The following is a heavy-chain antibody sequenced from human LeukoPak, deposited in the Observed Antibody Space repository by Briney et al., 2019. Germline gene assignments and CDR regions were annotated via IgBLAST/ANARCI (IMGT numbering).Heavy chain of an antibody. D-gene: IGHD1-26*01. CDR3: ARLNLYSGSEHYYMDV. CDR1: GGSISGYY. J-gene: IGHJ6*03. CDR2: INHIGST. Sequence: PSETLSLTCTVSGGSISGYYWSWIRQPPGKGLEWIGEINHIGSTNYNPSLKSRVTISVDTSKNQFSLKLNSVTAADTAVYYCARLNLYSGSEHYYMDVWGKGTTVTVSS. V-gene: IGHV4-34*01.